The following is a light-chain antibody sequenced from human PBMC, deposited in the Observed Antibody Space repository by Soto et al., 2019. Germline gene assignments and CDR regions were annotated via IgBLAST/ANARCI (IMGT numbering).Light chain of an antibody. J-gene: IGLJ2*01. Sequence: QSVLTQPPSAPGTPGQRVTISCSGSSSNIGSAYVYWYQQLPGTAPKLLIYRTDQRPSGVPDRFSGSKSGTSASLAISGLRSEDEADYYCAAWDDSLSGRVFGGGTKLTVL. CDR1: SSNIGSAY. V-gene: IGLV1-47*01. CDR2: RTD. CDR3: AAWDDSLSGRV.